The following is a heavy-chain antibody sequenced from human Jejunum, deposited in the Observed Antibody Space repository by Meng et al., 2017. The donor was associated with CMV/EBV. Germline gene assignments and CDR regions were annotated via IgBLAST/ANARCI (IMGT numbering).Heavy chain of an antibody. CDR3: AKEGVLYGMDV. V-gene: IGHV1-46*01. CDR1: GSIFTDSY. CDR2: INPSGYNT. Sequence: KASGSIFTDSYIPWVRQAPGQGLEWMALINPSGYNTNYTQKFQGRITVTRDTSTRTVYMELNNLTFEDTAVYYCAKEGVLYGMDVWGQGTTVTVSS. J-gene: IGHJ6*02. D-gene: IGHD4/OR15-4a*01.